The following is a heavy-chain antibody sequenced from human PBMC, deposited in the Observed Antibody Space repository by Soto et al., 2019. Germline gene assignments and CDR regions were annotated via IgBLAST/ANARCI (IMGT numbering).Heavy chain of an antibody. V-gene: IGHV4-34*01. CDR2: INHSGNT. J-gene: IGHJ5*02. D-gene: IGHD2-21*01. CDR3: ARGRGEFGA. Sequence: SETLSLTCAVYGASLSDNYCNWLRQPPGKGLEWIGEINHSGNTNYNSSLRSRVTISIDTSKNRLSLNLRSVSAADTAVYYCARGRGEFGAWGQGTPVTVSS. CDR1: GASLSDNY.